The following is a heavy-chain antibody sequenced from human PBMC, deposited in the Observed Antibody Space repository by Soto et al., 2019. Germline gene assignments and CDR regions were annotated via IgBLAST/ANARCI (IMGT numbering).Heavy chain of an antibody. J-gene: IGHJ5*01. CDR1: GFSFCHSA. V-gene: IGHV3-73*01. Sequence: CGSMRIACAACGFSFCHSAIPWVRQASGKGLEWVGRIKTKTDTYATAFAASVRGRFTISRDDSINTAYLHMGSLKIDDTAVYYCTRLAPASFQFDYWGHGALVTVS. CDR2: IKTKTDTYAT. D-gene: IGHD6-25*01. CDR3: TRLAPASFQFDY.